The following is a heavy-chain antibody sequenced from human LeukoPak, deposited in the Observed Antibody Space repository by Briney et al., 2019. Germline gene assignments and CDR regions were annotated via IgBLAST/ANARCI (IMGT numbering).Heavy chain of an antibody. CDR3: ARVWEGHGHPAAHWYFDL. D-gene: IGHD1-26*01. CDR2: IYYSGST. J-gene: IGHJ2*01. CDR1: GGSISSSSYY. Sequence: PSETLSLTCTVSGGSISSSSYYWGWIRQPPGKGLEWIGSIYYSGSTYYNPSLKSRVTISVDTSKNQFSLKLSSVTAADTAVYYCARVWEGHGHPAAHWYFDLWGRGTLVTVSS. V-gene: IGHV4-39*07.